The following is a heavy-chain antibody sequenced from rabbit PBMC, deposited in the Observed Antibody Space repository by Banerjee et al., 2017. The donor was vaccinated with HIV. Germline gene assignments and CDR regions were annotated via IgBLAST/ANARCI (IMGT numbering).Heavy chain of an antibody. CDR3: ARAGYGNYGYPIRDGMDL. D-gene: IGHD6-1*01. CDR1: GFDFSSYG. J-gene: IGHJ6*01. Sequence: QEQLVESGGGLVQPGGSLKLSCKASGFDFSSYGVSWVRQAPGKGLEWIGCIETGSGSTYYASWAKGRFTITKTSSTTMTLQMTSLTAADTATYFCARAGYGNYGYPIRDGMDLWGQGTLVTVS. CDR2: IETGSGST. V-gene: IGHV1S45*01.